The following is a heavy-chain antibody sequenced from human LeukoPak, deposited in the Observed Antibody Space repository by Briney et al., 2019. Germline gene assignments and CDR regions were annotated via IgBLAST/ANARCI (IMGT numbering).Heavy chain of an antibody. Sequence: GGSLRLSCTSSGFPFSSRWMHWVRQVPGKGPEWVANIKYDGREKYYVDSVKGRFSISRDNAKNSLYLQMNSLRADDTAVYYCTADNGWSFAWWGQGTLVTVSS. J-gene: IGHJ4*02. D-gene: IGHD6-19*01. CDR1: GFPFSSRW. CDR2: IKYDGREK. CDR3: TADNGWSFAW. V-gene: IGHV3-7*03.